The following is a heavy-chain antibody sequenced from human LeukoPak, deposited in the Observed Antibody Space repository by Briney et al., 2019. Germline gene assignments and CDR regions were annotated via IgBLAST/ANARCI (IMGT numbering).Heavy chain of an antibody. CDR2: IKQDGSEK. CDR1: GFTFSRYW. CDR3: ARDGGTAGESDY. V-gene: IGHV3-7*05. Sequence: GGSLRLSCAASGFTFSRYWMTWVRQAPGKGLEWVANIKQDGSEKYYVDSVKGRFTISRDNAKKSLYLQMNSLRAEDTAVYYCARDGGTAGESDYWGQGTLVTVSS. D-gene: IGHD2-15*01. J-gene: IGHJ4*02.